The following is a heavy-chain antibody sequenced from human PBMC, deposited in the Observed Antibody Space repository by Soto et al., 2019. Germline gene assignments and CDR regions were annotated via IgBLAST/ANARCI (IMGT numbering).Heavy chain of an antibody. V-gene: IGHV4-59*08. D-gene: IGHD4-17*01. CDR1: GGSISSYY. CDR3: ARHRDYGDPTFDY. CDR2: IYYSGST. Sequence: SETLSLTCTVSGGSISSYYWSWIRQPPGKGLEWIGYIYYSGSTNYNHSLKSRVTISVDTSKNQFSLKLSSVTAADTAVYYCARHRDYGDPTFDYWGQGTLVTVSS. J-gene: IGHJ4*02.